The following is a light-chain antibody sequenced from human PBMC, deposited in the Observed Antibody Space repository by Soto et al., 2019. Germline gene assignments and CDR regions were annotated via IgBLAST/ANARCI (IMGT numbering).Light chain of an antibody. J-gene: IGLJ1*01. CDR2: DVS. V-gene: IGLV2-8*01. CDR1: SSDVGGYDY. Sequence: HSVLTQPPSASGSPGQSVAISCTGTSSDVGGYDYVSWYQQYPGKAPKLMIYDVSKRPSGVPDRFSGSKSGNTASLTVSGLQAEDEDDYYCSSYAGTHIVFGTGTKVTVL. CDR3: SSYAGTHIV.